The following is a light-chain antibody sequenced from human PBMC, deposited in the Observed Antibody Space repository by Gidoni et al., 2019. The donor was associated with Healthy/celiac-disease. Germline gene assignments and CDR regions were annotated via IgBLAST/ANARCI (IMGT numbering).Light chain of an antibody. CDR3: AAWDDSLNGPNVV. Sequence: QSVLTQPPSASGTPGQRVTISCSGSSSNIGSNTVHWYQQLPGTAPKLLIYSNNQRPPGVPDRFSGSKSGTSASLAISGLQSEDEADYYCAAWDDSLNGPNVVFGGGTKLTVL. V-gene: IGLV1-44*01. CDR1: SSNIGSNT. J-gene: IGLJ2*01. CDR2: SNN.